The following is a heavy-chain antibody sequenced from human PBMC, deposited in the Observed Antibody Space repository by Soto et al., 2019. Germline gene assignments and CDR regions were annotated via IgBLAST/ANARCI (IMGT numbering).Heavy chain of an antibody. J-gene: IGHJ4*02. V-gene: IGHV3-21*01. CDR1: GFSFSSYS. Sequence: CAASGFSFSSYSMNWVRQAPGKGPEWVSYISSSSSYMDSIESVKGRFTISRDNAKNSLYLQMNSLRAEDTAIYYCARESCSGASCYFLDYWGQGTLVTVSS. CDR2: ISSSSSYM. CDR3: ARESCSGASCYFLDY. D-gene: IGHD2-15*01.